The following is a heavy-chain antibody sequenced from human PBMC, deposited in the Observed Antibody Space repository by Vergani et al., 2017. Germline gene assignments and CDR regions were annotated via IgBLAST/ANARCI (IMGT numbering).Heavy chain of an antibody. CDR2: ISGSGGST. V-gene: IGHV3-23*01. CDR1: GFTFSSYA. CDR3: AKILHYDSISDY. Sequence: EVQLLESGGGLVQPGGSLRLSCAASGFTFSSYAMSWVRQAPGKGLEWVSAISGSGGSTYYADSVKGRCTISRDNSKNTLYLQMNSLRAEDTAVYYCAKILHYDSISDYWGQGTLVTVSS. D-gene: IGHD3-22*01. J-gene: IGHJ4*02.